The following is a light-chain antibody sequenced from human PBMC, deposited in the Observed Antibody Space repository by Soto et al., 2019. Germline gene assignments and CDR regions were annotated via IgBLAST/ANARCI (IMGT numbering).Light chain of an antibody. J-gene: IGLJ1*01. CDR1: SSDVGGYNY. V-gene: IGLV2-8*01. CDR2: EVT. Sequence: QSALTQPPSASGSPGQSVTISCTGTSSDVGGYNYVSWYQQHPGKAPKLIIYEVTKRPSGVPDRFSGSKSGNTASLTVSGLQAEDEADYYCQSYDSGLIGLIFGTGTKLTVL. CDR3: QSYDSGLIGLI.